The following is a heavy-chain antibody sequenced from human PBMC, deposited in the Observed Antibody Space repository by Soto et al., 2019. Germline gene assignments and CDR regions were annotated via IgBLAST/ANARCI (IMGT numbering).Heavy chain of an antibody. CDR3: ARGWVNYDKSLAPDY. J-gene: IGHJ4*02. D-gene: IGHD3-22*01. CDR1: GYTFTSYA. V-gene: IGHV1-3*01. Sequence: GASVKVSCKASGYTFTSYAMHWVRQAPGQRLEWMGWINAGNGNTKYSQKFQGRVTITRDTSASTAYMELSSLRSEDTAVYYCARGWVNYDKSLAPDYWGKGTLSPSPQ. CDR2: INAGNGNT.